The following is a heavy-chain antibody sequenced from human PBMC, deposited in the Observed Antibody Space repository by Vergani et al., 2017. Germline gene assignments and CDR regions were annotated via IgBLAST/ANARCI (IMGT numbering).Heavy chain of an antibody. CDR1: GGTFSSYA. J-gene: IGHJ3*02. D-gene: IGHD3-10*01. CDR3: AGEEENYGFGTPRGAFDI. V-gene: IGHV1-69*12. Sequence: QVQLVQSGAEVKKPRSSVKVSCKASGGTFSSYAISWVRQAPGQGLEWMGGIIPIFGTANYAQKFQGRVTITADESTSTAYMELSSLRSEDTAVYYCAGEEENYGFGTPRGAFDIWGQGTMVTVSS. CDR2: IIPIFGTA.